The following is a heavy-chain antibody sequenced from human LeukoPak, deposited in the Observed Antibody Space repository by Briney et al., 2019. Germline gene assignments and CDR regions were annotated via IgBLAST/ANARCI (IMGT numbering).Heavy chain of an antibody. CDR3: ARDNSGSWLEDYFDY. CDR1: GFTFSSYA. CDR2: ISYDGSNK. Sequence: GRSLRLSCAASGFTFSSYAMHWVRQAPGKGLEWVAVISYDGSNKYYADSVKGRFTISRDNSKNTLYLQMNSLRAADTAVYYCARDNSGSWLEDYFDYWGQGTLVTVSS. J-gene: IGHJ4*02. D-gene: IGHD6-13*01. V-gene: IGHV3-30*04.